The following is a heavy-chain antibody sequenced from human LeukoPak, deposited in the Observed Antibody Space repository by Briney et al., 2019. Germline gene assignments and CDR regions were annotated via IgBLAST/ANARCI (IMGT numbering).Heavy chain of an antibody. Sequence: VASVRVSCKASGYTFTSYDINWVRQATGQGLEWMGWMNPSSGNTGYAQKFQGRVTMTRNTSISTAYMELSSLRPEDTAVYYCARGRLSYTTGPWGQGTLVTVSS. CDR1: GYTFTSYD. D-gene: IGHD2-8*01. J-gene: IGHJ5*02. CDR2: MNPSSGNT. CDR3: ARGRLSYTTGP. V-gene: IGHV1-8*01.